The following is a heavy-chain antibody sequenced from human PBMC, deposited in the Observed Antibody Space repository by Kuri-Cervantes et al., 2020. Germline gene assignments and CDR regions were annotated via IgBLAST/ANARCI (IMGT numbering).Heavy chain of an antibody. Sequence: GESLKISCAGSEFTFSSFTMNWVRQAPGKGLEWVSSISSSSSYIHYADSVKGRFTISRDNGKNSLYLQMNSLRAEDTAVYYCAKELRYFDWSFFNPTDGMDVWGQGTTVTVSS. CDR2: ISSSSSYI. D-gene: IGHD3-9*01. CDR1: EFTFSSFT. CDR3: AKELRYFDWSFFNPTDGMDV. J-gene: IGHJ6*02. V-gene: IGHV3-21*01.